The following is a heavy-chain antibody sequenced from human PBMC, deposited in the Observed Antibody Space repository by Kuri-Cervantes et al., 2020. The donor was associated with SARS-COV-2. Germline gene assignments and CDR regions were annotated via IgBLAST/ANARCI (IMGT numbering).Heavy chain of an antibody. D-gene: IGHD2-2*01. CDR2: ISAYNGNT. V-gene: IGHV1-18*01. CDR3: ARDGVVVVPAAIGVGALPFGPALYYYYYMDV. Sequence: ASVKVSCKASGYTFTSYGISWVRQAPGQGLEWMGWISAYNGNTNYAQKLQGRVTVTTDTSTSTAYMELRSPRSDDTAVYYCARDGVVVVPAAIGVGALPFGPALYYYYYMDVWGKGTTVTVSS. CDR1: GYTFTSYG. J-gene: IGHJ6*03.